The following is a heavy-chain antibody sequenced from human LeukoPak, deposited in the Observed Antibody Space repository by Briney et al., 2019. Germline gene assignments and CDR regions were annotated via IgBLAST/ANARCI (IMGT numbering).Heavy chain of an antibody. D-gene: IGHD1-26*01. J-gene: IGHJ1*01. CDR2: ISSSGSTI. V-gene: IGHV3-48*03. CDR3: ARDREYFQH. CDR1: GFTFSSYE. Sequence: PGGSLRLSCAASGFTFSSYEMNWVRQAPGQGLEWVSYISSSGSTIYYADSVKGRFTISRDNAKNSLYLQMNSLRAEDTAVYYCARDREYFQHWGQGTLVTVSS.